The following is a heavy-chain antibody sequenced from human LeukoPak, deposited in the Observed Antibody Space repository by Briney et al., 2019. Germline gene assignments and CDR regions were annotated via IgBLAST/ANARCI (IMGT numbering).Heavy chain of an antibody. V-gene: IGHV3-30*03. D-gene: IGHD3-3*01. CDR2: ISYDGSNK. CDR1: GFIFKNYG. CDR3: ARSMVGEWLFLALDI. Sequence: GGSLRLSCAASGFIFKNYGMHWVRQAPGKGLEWVAVISYDGSNKYYADSVKGRFTISRDNSKNTLYVQMNSLRAEDTAVYYCARSMVGEWLFLALDIWGQGTKVTVSS. J-gene: IGHJ3*02.